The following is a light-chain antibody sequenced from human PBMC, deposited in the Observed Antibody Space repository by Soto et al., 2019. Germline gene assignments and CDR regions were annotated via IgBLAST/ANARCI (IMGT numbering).Light chain of an antibody. CDR2: AAS. J-gene: IGKJ5*01. CDR3: QQYGYSPIT. Sequence: EIVLTQSPGILSLSPGERATLSCRASQSVSSSHLAWYQHKPGQAPRLLIYAASSRATGSPDRFSGGGSGTDFTLTISRLEPEDFVVYYCQQYGYSPITFGQGTRLEIK. V-gene: IGKV3-20*01. CDR1: QSVSSSH.